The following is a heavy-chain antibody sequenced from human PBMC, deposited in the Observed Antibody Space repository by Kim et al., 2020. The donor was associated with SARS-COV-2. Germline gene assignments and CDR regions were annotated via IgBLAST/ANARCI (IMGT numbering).Heavy chain of an antibody. V-gene: IGHV3-33*06. CDR1: GFTFSSYA. CDR2: IWYDGSNK. J-gene: IGHJ4*01. D-gene: IGHD6-13*01. Sequence: GGSLRLSCTASGFTFSSYAMHWVRQAPGKGLEWVAVIWYDGSNKYYADSVKGRFTISRDNSKNTLYLQMNSLRAEDTAVYYCAKDPTRGRGIAAVLDYWG. CDR3: AKDPTRGRGIAAVLDY.